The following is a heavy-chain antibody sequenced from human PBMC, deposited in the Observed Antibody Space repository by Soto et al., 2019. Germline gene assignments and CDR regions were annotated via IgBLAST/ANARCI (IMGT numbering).Heavy chain of an antibody. D-gene: IGHD6-13*01. V-gene: IGHV3-23*01. CDR3: AKSYSSNWYDYFDN. CDR2: ISGSGSST. CDR1: GFTVSSYE. Sequence: PGGSLRLSCAASGFTVSSYEMNWVRQARGKGLEWVSYISGSGSSTYYADSVKGRFTISRDNSKNTLYLQMNSLRAEDTAVYYCAKSYSSNWYDYFDNWGQGALVTVSS. J-gene: IGHJ4*02.